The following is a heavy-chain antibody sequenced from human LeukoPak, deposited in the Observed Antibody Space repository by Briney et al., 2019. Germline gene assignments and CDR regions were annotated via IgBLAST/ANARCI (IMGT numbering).Heavy chain of an antibody. Sequence: SETLSLTCNVSGGSISSSNYYWGWIRQPPGKGLEWIGSIYYSGSTYYNSSLKSRVTISVDTSKNQFSLKLSSVTAADTAVYYCARRFPAHYFDYWGQGTLVTVSS. CDR3: ARRFPAHYFDY. CDR2: IYYSGST. D-gene: IGHD6-25*01. CDR1: GGSISSSNYY. V-gene: IGHV4-39*01. J-gene: IGHJ4*02.